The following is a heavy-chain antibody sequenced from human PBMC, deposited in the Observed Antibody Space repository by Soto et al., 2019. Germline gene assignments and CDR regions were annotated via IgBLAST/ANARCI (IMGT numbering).Heavy chain of an antibody. CDR1: GGSINNSSFY. Sequence: QLQLQESGPGLVKPSETLSLTCTVSGGSINNSSFYWGWVRQPPGKRLEWIGSIYYGGSAYYNPSIKSRLTIAVDTSKNQFSLNLSSVTAADTAVYFCARRPLVRGIIPYYFDSWGQGTLVTVSS. CDR2: IYYGGSA. D-gene: IGHD3-10*01. CDR3: ARRPLVRGIIPYYFDS. V-gene: IGHV4-39*01. J-gene: IGHJ4*02.